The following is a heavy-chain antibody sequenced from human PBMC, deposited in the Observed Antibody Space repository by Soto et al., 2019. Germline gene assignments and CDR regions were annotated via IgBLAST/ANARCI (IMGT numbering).Heavy chain of an antibody. V-gene: IGHV1-69*13. CDR3: ARNSVQALGKTSIVVVVAATGRDYYYGMDV. CDR2: IIPIFGTA. CDR1: GGTFSSYA. D-gene: IGHD2-15*01. Sequence: SVKVSCKASGGTFSSYAISWVRQAPGQGLEWMGGIIPIFGTANYAQKFQGRVTITADESTSTAYMELSSLRSEDTAVYYCARNSVQALGKTSIVVVVAATGRDYYYGMDVWGQGTTVTVSS. J-gene: IGHJ6*02.